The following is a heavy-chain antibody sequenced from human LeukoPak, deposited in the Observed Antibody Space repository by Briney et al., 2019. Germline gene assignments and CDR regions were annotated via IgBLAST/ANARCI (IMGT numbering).Heavy chain of an antibody. V-gene: IGHV4-30-2*01. CDR2: IYHSGSP. D-gene: IGHD5-12*01. J-gene: IGHJ3*02. CDR1: RGSIISGGYS. Sequence: SETLSLTSALSRGSIISGGYSWSWIRQPPGKGLEWIGYIYHSGSPYYHPSLKTRVNISVERSKKQFSLKLSSVTAADKAVYYCDRGRGYSGYVLDWYDAFDIWGEGTM. CDR3: DRGRGYSGYVLDWYDAFDI.